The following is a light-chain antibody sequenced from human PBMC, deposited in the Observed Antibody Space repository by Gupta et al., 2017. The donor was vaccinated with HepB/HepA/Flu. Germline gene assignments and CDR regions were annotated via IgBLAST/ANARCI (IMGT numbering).Light chain of an antibody. CDR3: QQYHNWPPLT. CDR1: QTIKSN. V-gene: IGKV3-15*01. J-gene: IGKJ4*01. Sequence: EIVMTQSPVTLSVSPGERATLSCRASQTIKSNLAWYQQRPGQAPRLLIYAASTRATGIPARFSGSGSGTDFTLTINGLQSEDFAAYYCQQYHNWPPLTFGGGTKVEMK. CDR2: AAS.